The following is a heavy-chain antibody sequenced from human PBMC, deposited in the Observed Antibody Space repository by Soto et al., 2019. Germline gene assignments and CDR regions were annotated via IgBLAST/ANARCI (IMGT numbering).Heavy chain of an antibody. Sequence: PGGSLRLSCAGSGFVFDTYDMNWVRQAPGRGLEWISYISSTSRTIYYADSVRGRFTISIDNSKKSLLLEMSSLRAEETAFYFCATENGTSAKKAFDIWGQGTMVTVSS. CDR3: ATENGTSAKKAFDI. J-gene: IGHJ3*02. CDR1: GFVFDTYD. CDR2: ISSTSRTI. D-gene: IGHD1-1*01. V-gene: IGHV3-48*01.